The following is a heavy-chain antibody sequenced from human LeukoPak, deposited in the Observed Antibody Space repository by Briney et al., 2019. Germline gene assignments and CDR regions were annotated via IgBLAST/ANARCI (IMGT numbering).Heavy chain of an antibody. V-gene: IGHV1-2*02. Sequence: ASVKVSCKASGYTFTGYYMHWVRQAPGQGLEWMGWINPNSGGTNYAQKFQGRVTMTRDTSISTAYMELRSLRSDDTAVYYCARVDTAMVAFDYWGQGTLATVSS. CDR2: INPNSGGT. D-gene: IGHD5-18*01. CDR3: ARVDTAMVAFDY. J-gene: IGHJ4*02. CDR1: GYTFTGYY.